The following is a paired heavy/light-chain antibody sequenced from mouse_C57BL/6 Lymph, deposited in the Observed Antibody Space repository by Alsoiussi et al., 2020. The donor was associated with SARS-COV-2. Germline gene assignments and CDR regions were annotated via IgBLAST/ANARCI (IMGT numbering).Light chain of an antibody. CDR2: SAS. Sequence: DIVMTQSQKFMSTSVGDRVSVTCKASQNVGTNVAWYQQKPGQSPKALIYSASYRYSGVPDRFTGSGSGTDFTLTISNVQSEDLAEYFCQQYNSYPFTFGSGTKLEIK. CDR1: QNVGTN. V-gene: IGKV6-15*01. CDR3: QQYNSYPFT. J-gene: IGKJ4*01.
Heavy chain of an antibody. Sequence: QVQLQQPGAELVKPGASVKMSCKASGYTFTSYWITWVKQRPGQGLEWIGDIYPGSGSTNYNEKFKSKATLTVDTSSSTAYMQLSSLTSEDSAVYYCARYGSRGYYYAMDYWGQGTSVTVSS. CDR3: ARYGSRGYYYAMDY. CDR2: IYPGSGST. D-gene: IGHD1-1*01. CDR1: GYTFTSYW. V-gene: IGHV1-55*01. J-gene: IGHJ4*01.